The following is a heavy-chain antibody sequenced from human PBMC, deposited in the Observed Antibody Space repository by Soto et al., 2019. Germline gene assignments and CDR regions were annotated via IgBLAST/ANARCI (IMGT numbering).Heavy chain of an antibody. CDR3: ARVLFHGDYGARYGMDV. CDR1: VGSFSGYY. Sequence: QLQLQQWGAGLLKPSETLSLTCAVYVGSFSGYYWSWIRQSPGKGLDWIGEINHSGSTNCNPSLKSRVTISADTIKNQFSLRLTSVTAADTAVYFCARVLFHGDYGARYGMDVWGQGTTVTVS. V-gene: IGHV4-34*02. CDR2: INHSGST. D-gene: IGHD4-17*01. J-gene: IGHJ6*02.